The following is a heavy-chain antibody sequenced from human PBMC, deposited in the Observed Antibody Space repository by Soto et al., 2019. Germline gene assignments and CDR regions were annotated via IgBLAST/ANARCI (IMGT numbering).Heavy chain of an antibody. V-gene: IGHV1-69*11. CDR2: IVPSLDTT. D-gene: IGHD3-16*02. Sequence: QVHLVQSGTEVKKPGSSVKVSCKASGGTFSSSGFSWVRQAPGQGLEWMGMIVPSLDTTNYAQKFQARVTITADEVTRTAYLELRSLRSEDTAVYYCSRWPQPRYTADHYAVDVLVQGTRVIVSS. J-gene: IGHJ6*02. CDR1: GGTFSSSG. CDR3: SRWPQPRYTADHYAVDV.